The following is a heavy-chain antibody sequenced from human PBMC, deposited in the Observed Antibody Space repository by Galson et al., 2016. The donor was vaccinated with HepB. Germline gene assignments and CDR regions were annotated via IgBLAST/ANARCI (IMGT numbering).Heavy chain of an antibody. CDR3: ARDQYVRGSGWYSASGC. V-gene: IGHV3-30*04. J-gene: IGHJ4*02. CDR2: ILYDGSDK. CDR1: GFTFSSYK. Sequence: SLRLSCAASGFTFSSYKMHWARQAPGKGLDWVAVILYDGSDKYYADSVKGRFTISRDNSKNTLYLQMDSLRAEDTAVYYCARDQYVRGSGWYSASGCWGQGTLVTVSS. D-gene: IGHD6-13*01.